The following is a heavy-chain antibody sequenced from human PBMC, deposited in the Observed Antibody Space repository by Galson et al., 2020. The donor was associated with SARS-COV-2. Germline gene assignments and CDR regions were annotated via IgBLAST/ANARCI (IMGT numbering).Heavy chain of an antibody. J-gene: IGHJ6*02. CDR1: GFTVSSNY. CDR3: ATSITGGGMDV. V-gene: IGHV3-53*01. D-gene: IGHD1-20*01. CDR2: NYSDGGT. Sequence: LSLTCAASGFTVSSNYMSWVRQAPGKGLEWVSINYSDGGTYYADSVKGRFTVSRDSSKNTLYLHMNSLRAEDTALYYCATSITGGGMDVWGQGTTVTVSS.